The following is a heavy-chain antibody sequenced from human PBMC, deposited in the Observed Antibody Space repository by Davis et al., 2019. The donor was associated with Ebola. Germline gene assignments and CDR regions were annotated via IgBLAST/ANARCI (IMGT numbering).Heavy chain of an antibody. CDR2: ISYAGANK. CDR3: VRGAPHYAAGSYYRFDY. J-gene: IGHJ4*02. D-gene: IGHD3-10*01. Sequence: GESLKISCAGSGFTFSTYWMTWVRQAPGKGLEWLAFISYAGANKQYADSVKGRFTISRDVSNNTMFLQMDSLRADDTAVYSCVRGAPHYAAGSYYRFDYWGQGNLVTVSS. V-gene: IGHV3-30*03. CDR1: GFTFSTYW.